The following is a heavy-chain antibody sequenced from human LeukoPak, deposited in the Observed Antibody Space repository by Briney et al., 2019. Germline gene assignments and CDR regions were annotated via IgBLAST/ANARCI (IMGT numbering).Heavy chain of an antibody. Sequence: PGGSLRLSCAASGFTFSSYAMSWVRQAPGKGLEWVSAISGSGGSTYYADSVKGRFTISRDNSKNTLYLQMNSLRAEDTAVYYCAKDGLWFGELFGRTSDYWGQGTLVTVSS. J-gene: IGHJ4*02. D-gene: IGHD3-10*01. CDR2: ISGSGGST. CDR3: AKDGLWFGELFGRTSDY. CDR1: GFTFSSYA. V-gene: IGHV3-23*01.